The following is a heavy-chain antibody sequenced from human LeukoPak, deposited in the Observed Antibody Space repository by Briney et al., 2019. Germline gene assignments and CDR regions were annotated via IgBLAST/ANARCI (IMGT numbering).Heavy chain of an antibody. D-gene: IGHD3-22*01. V-gene: IGHV3-74*01. CDR1: GFTFSSYW. J-gene: IGHJ4*02. Sequence: GGSLRLSCAASGFTFSSYWMHWVRQAPGKGLVWVSRINSDGSSTSYADSVKGRFTISRDNAKNTLYLQMNSLRAEDTAVYYCACRSSPGSGYSPFATWGQGTQVTVSS. CDR2: INSDGSST. CDR3: ACRSSPGSGYSPFAT.